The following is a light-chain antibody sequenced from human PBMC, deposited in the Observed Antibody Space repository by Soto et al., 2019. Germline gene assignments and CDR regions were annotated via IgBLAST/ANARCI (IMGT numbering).Light chain of an antibody. J-gene: IGLJ3*02. CDR1: SSGVGNYNL. Sequence: QSALTQPASVSGSPGQSITISCTGTSSGVGNYNLVSWYQQHPGKAPKLIIYEGTKRPSGVSNRFSVSKSGNTSSLTISGLQSEDEADYYCCSYAGSSSLVFGGVTKLTVL. CDR2: EGT. CDR3: CSYAGSSSLV. V-gene: IGLV2-23*01.